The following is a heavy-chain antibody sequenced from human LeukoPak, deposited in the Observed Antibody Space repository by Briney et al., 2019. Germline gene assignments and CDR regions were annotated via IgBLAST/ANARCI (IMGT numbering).Heavy chain of an antibody. CDR1: GGTFSSYA. Sequence: SVKVSCKASGGTFSSYAISWVRQAPGQGLEWMGGIIPIFGTANYAQKFRGRVTITADESTSTAYMELSSLRSEDTAVYYCASGYSYGATFDYWGQGTLVTVSS. CDR3: ASGYSYGATFDY. D-gene: IGHD5-18*01. V-gene: IGHV1-69*01. CDR2: IIPIFGTA. J-gene: IGHJ4*02.